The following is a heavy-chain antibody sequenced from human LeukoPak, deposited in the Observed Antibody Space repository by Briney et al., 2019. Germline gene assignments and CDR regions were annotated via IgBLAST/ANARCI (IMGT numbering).Heavy chain of an antibody. Sequence: GGSLRLSCAASGFTFSSYAMSWVRQAPGKGLEWASAISGSGGSTYYADSVKGRFTISRDNSKNTLYLQMNSLRAEDTAVYYCAKTSGEGSYTFDYWGQGTLVTVSS. CDR2: ISGSGGST. CDR3: AKTSGEGSYTFDY. D-gene: IGHD7-27*01. J-gene: IGHJ4*02. CDR1: GFTFSSYA. V-gene: IGHV3-23*01.